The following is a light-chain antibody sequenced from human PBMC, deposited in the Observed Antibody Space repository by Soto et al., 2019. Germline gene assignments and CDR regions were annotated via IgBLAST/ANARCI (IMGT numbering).Light chain of an antibody. V-gene: IGKV4-1*01. CDR3: QQYYTTSRT. J-gene: IGKJ1*01. CDR2: WAS. Sequence: DIVMTQSPDSLAVSLGERATINCRSSQSVLYSSNNKNYLAWYQQRPGQPPKLLIYWASTRESGVPDRFSGSESGTDFTLTISSLHAEDVAVYYCQQYYTTSRTFGQGTKVDIK. CDR1: QSVLYSSNNKNY.